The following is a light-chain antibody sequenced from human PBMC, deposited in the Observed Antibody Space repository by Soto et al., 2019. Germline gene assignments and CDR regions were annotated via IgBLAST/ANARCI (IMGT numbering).Light chain of an antibody. CDR3: AAWDDSLNGWV. CDR2: SNN. V-gene: IGLV1-44*01. CDR1: SSGIGSNA. Sequence: QSVLTQPPSASGTPGQSVTISCYDTSSGIGSNAVNWYQQFPRTAPKLLIYSNNQRSSGVPDRFSGSKSGTSASLAISGLQSEDEADYYCAAWDDSLNGWVFGGGTKVTVL. J-gene: IGLJ3*02.